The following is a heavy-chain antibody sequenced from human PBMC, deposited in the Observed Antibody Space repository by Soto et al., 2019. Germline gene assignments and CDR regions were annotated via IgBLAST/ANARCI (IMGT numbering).Heavy chain of an antibody. Sequence: GASVKVSYKASSYTFTSYGISWVRQAPGQGLEWMGWISAYTGNTNYAQKLQGRVTMTTDTSTSTAYMELRSLRSDDTAVYYCARARGYCSSTSCYNWFDPWGQGTLVTVSS. CDR1: SYTFTSYG. CDR2: ISAYTGNT. D-gene: IGHD2-2*01. V-gene: IGHV1-18*04. CDR3: ARARGYCSSTSCYNWFDP. J-gene: IGHJ5*02.